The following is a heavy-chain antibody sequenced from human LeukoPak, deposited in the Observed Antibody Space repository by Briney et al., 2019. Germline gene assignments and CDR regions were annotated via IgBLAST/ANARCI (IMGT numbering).Heavy chain of an antibody. V-gene: IGHV3-23*01. Sequence: GGTLRLSCAASGFTFSSYGMSWVRQAPGKGLEWVSAISGSGGSTYYADSVKGRFTISRDNSKNTLYLQMNSLRAEDTAVYYCARKATVTQDWYFDLWGRGTLVTVSS. CDR2: ISGSGGST. J-gene: IGHJ2*01. D-gene: IGHD4-17*01. CDR1: GFTFSSYG. CDR3: ARKATVTQDWYFDL.